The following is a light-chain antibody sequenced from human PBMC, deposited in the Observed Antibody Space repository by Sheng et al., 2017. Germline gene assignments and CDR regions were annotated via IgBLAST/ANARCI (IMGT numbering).Light chain of an antibody. CDR1: NIVKTS. V-gene: IGLV3-21*02. CDR3: QVWDGSTNHVV. Sequence: SYVLSQAPSVSVAPGQTATITCGGNNIVKTSVHWYQQKPGQAPVLVVFDESNRPSGIPERISGSKSGNTSTLTISRVEAGDEADYYCQVWDGSTNHVVFGGGTKLTVL. J-gene: IGLJ2*01. CDR2: DES.